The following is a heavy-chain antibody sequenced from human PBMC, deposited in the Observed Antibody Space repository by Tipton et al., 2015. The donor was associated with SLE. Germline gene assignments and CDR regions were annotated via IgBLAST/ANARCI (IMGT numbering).Heavy chain of an antibody. Sequence: TLSLTCAVSGGSISSSNWWSWVRQPPGKGLEWIGEIYHSGSTNYNPSLKSRVTISVDTSKNQFSLKLSSVTAADTAVYYCARGGVTGYYFDYWGQGTLVTVSS. CDR3: ARGGVTGYYFDY. CDR2: IYHSGST. D-gene: IGHD5-18*01. CDR1: GGSISSSNW. J-gene: IGHJ4*02. V-gene: IGHV4-4*02.